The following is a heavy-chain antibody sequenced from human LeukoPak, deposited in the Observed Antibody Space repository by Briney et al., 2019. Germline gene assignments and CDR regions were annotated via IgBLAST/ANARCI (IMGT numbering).Heavy chain of an antibody. J-gene: IGHJ6*02. Sequence: SETLSLTCTVSGGSSSSYYWSWIRQPAGKGLEWIGRIYTSGSTNYNPSLKSRVTISVDPSKNQFSLKLSSVTAADTAVYYCAREGPGRALGYGMDVWGQGTTVTVSS. D-gene: IGHD3-10*01. V-gene: IGHV4-4*07. CDR3: AREGPGRALGYGMDV. CDR2: IYTSGST. CDR1: GGSSSSYY.